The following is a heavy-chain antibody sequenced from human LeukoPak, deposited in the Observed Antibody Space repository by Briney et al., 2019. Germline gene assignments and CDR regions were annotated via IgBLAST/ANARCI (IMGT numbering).Heavy chain of an antibody. CDR3: ARHSHWFDP. Sequence: PQTLSLTCTVSGGSISSSSSYWGWIRHPPGKGLEWIGSIYYSGSTYYNPSLNSRVTISVDTSKNQSSLKLSSVTAADTAVYYCARHSHWFDPWGQGTLVTVSS. CDR2: IYYSGST. CDR1: GGSISSSSSY. J-gene: IGHJ5*02. V-gene: IGHV4-39*01.